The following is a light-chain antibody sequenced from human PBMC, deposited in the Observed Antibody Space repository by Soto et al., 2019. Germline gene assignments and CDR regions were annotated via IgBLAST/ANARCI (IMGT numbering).Light chain of an antibody. V-gene: IGLV2-14*01. Sequence: QSALTQPASVSGSPGQSITISCTGTSSHVGDYNYVSWYQQHPGKVPKLMIYDVSNRPSGVSNRFSGSKSGNTASLTISGLQAEDEADYYCSSYTSSSTLEVFGGGTQLTVL. CDR1: SSHVGDYNY. CDR2: DVS. J-gene: IGLJ2*01. CDR3: SSYTSSSTLEV.